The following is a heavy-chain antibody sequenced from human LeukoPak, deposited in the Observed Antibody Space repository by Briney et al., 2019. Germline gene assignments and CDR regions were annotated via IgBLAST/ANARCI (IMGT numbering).Heavy chain of an antibody. Sequence: ASVKVSCKASGYTFSSYGFSWVRQAPGQGLEWMGWISAYNGHTNYAQKFQDRVSLTTDTSSNTAYMELRTLRYDDTAIYYCARDRGGHSNRRNLFDPWGQGTLVTVSS. CDR1: GYTFSSYG. D-gene: IGHD5-12*01. CDR2: ISAYNGHT. CDR3: ARDRGGHSNRRNLFDP. J-gene: IGHJ5*02. V-gene: IGHV1-18*01.